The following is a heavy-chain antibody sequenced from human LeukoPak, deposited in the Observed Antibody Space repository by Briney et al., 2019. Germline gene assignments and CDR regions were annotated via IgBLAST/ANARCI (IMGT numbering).Heavy chain of an antibody. CDR3: AREGYYDSSGYLIDY. D-gene: IGHD3-22*01. J-gene: IGHJ4*02. Sequence: SSETLSLTCTVSGGSISSHYWSWIRQPPGKGLEWIGYIYYSGSTNYNPSLKSRVTISVDMSKNQFSLKLSSVTAADTAVYYCAREGYYDSSGYLIDYWGQGTLVTVSS. CDR2: IYYSGST. CDR1: GGSISSHY. V-gene: IGHV4-59*11.